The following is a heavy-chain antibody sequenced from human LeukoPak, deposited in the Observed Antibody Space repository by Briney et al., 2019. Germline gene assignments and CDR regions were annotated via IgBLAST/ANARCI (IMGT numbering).Heavy chain of an antibody. CDR1: GYTFTSYG. CDR2: ISAYNGNT. V-gene: IGHV1-18*01. CDR3: ARELGTVPYYYYMDV. Sequence: ASVKVSCKASGYTFTSYGISWVRQAPGQGLEWMGWISAYNGNTNYAQKFRGRVTMTRDTSISTAYMELSRLRSDDTAVYYCARELGTVPYYYYMDVWGKGTTVTVSS. J-gene: IGHJ6*03. D-gene: IGHD2-8*02.